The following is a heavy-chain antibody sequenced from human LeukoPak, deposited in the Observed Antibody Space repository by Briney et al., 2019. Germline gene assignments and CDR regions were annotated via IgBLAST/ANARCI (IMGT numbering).Heavy chain of an antibody. CDR3: ASVYKYGMDV. Sequence: GASVKVSCKASGYTLTSYLHWVRQAPGQGLEWMAIINPSGGSTSHAQKFQGRVTMTRDTSASTVYMELSSLRSEDTAVYYCASVYKYGMDVWGQGTTVTVFS. V-gene: IGHV1-46*01. CDR1: GYTLTSYL. CDR2: INPSGGST. J-gene: IGHJ6*02.